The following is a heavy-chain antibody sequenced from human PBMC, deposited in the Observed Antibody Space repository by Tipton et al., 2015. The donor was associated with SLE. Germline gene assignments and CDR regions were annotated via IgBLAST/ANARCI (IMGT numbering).Heavy chain of an antibody. Sequence: TLSLTCTVPGGSISSGDYYWSWIRQPPGKGLEWIGYIYYSGSTDYNPSLKSRVTMSLDTSENQFSLKLSSVTAADTAVYYCARENNWFDPWGQGTLVTVSS. J-gene: IGHJ5*02. CDR3: ARENNWFDP. CDR1: GGSISSGDYY. CDR2: IYYSGST. V-gene: IGHV4-30-4*01.